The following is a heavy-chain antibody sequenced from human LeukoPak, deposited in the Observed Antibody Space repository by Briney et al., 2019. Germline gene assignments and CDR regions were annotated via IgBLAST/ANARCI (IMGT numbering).Heavy chain of an antibody. Sequence: GGSLRLSCAASGFTFSSYAMSWVRQVPGKGLEWVSTISGSGGSTYSADSVKGRFTISRDNSKNTVYLQMNSLRAEDTAIYYCTKDQREYDSSGYSPDDAFDIWGQGTMVTVSS. J-gene: IGHJ3*02. V-gene: IGHV3-23*01. CDR2: ISGSGGST. D-gene: IGHD3-22*01. CDR3: TKDQREYDSSGYSPDDAFDI. CDR1: GFTFSSYA.